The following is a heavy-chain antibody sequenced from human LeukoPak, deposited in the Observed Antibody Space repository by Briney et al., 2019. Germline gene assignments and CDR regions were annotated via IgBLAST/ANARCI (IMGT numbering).Heavy chain of an antibody. Sequence: GGSLRLSCAASGFPFDTYAMTWVRQAPGKGLEWVSAISGDGGSTYYAVSVKGRFTISRDNSKNTLYLQMNGLRAEDTAVYYCTLGSLYSSSWYGDYWGQGTLVTVSS. CDR1: GFPFDTYA. CDR2: ISGDGGST. V-gene: IGHV3-23*01. D-gene: IGHD6-13*01. J-gene: IGHJ4*02. CDR3: TLGSLYSSSWYGDY.